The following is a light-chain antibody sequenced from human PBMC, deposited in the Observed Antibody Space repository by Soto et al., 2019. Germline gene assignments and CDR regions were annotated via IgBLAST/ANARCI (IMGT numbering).Light chain of an antibody. V-gene: IGLV2-23*01. CDR3: CSYAGGASVV. CDR1: SRDIGRYNF. CDR2: EDN. Sequence: QSALTQPASVSGSPGQSITISCTGTSRDIGRYNFVSWYQQHPGKAPKLIIYEDNARRSEVSDRFSGSKSGNTSSLTISGLQTDDEADYYCCSYAGGASVVFGGGTKLTVL. J-gene: IGLJ2*01.